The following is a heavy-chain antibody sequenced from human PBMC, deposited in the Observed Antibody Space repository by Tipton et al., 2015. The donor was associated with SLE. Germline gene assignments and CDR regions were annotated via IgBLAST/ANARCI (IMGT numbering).Heavy chain of an antibody. V-gene: IGHV4-59*11. D-gene: IGHD3-10*01. J-gene: IGHJ5*02. CDR2: IYASGRT. Sequence: TLSLTCTVSCGSNSGHYWSWIRQPPWKGLAWIGYIYASGRTNYNPSLKSRVTISVDTSKNQFSLKLTSVTAADTAFYYCARGGGMTVIGHVLRTGWFDPWGQGTLVTVSS. CDR3: ARGGGMTVIGHVLRTGWFDP. CDR1: CGSNSGHY.